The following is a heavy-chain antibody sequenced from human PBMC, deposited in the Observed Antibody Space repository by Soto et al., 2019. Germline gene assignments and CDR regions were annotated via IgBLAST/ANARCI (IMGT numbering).Heavy chain of an antibody. V-gene: IGHV3-74*01. CDR1: GFTFSSYW. J-gene: IGHJ5*02. CDR3: VRTSLVVAAATREDT. D-gene: IGHD2-15*01. CDR2: INSDGSST. Sequence: EVQLVESGGGLVQPGGSLRLSCAASGFTFSSYWMHWVRQAPGKGLVWVSRINSDGSSTSYADSVKGRFTISRDNAKNTLYLKMNSRRAEATAVYYCVRTSLVVAAATREDTWGQGTLVTVSS.